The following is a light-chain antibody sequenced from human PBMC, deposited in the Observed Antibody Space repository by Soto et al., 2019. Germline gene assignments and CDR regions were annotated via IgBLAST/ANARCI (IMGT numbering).Light chain of an antibody. J-gene: IGKJ2*01. Sequence: EIVLTQSPATLSLSPGERATLSCRASQSVSSYLAWYQQKPGQAPRLLIYDASNRATGIPARFSGSGSGTDFTLTISSLEPEDFAVYYCQQRSNWPPYTFVQGTNLEIK. CDR3: QQRSNWPPYT. CDR1: QSVSSY. V-gene: IGKV3-11*01. CDR2: DAS.